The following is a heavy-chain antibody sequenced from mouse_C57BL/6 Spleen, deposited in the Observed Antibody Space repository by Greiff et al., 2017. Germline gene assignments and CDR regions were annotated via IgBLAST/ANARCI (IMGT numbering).Heavy chain of an antibody. V-gene: IGHV1-9*01. CDR3: ARSGGYYGSSYGGMDY. CDR2: ILPGSGST. Sequence: VQLQQSGAELMKPGASVKLSCKATGYTFTGYWIEWVKQRPGHGLEWIGEILPGSGSTNYNEKFKGKATFTADTSSNTAYMQLSSRTTEDSAIYYCARSGGYYGSSYGGMDYWGQGTSVTVSS. D-gene: IGHD1-1*01. CDR1: GYTFTGYW. J-gene: IGHJ4*01.